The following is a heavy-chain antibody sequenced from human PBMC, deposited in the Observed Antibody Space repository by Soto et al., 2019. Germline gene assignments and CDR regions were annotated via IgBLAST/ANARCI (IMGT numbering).Heavy chain of an antibody. V-gene: IGHV3-48*01. D-gene: IGHD3-9*01. CDR1: GFTFSSYS. CDR3: AREYDILNRYDH. J-gene: IGHJ5*02. CDR2: ISSSSSTI. Sequence: GGSLRLSCAASGFTFSSYSMNWVRQAPGKGLEWVSYISSSSSTIYYADSVKGRFTISRDNAKNSLYLQMNSLRAEDTAVYYCAREYDILNRYDHWVQGTLATVSS.